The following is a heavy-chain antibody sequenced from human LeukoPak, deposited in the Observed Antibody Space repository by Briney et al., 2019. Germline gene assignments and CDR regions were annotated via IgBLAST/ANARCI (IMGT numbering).Heavy chain of an antibody. D-gene: IGHD3-16*01. CDR3: ARDGRVRGRKKFYYYYCMDV. V-gene: IGHV4-61*02. CDR1: GGSISSSLYY. Sequence: PSETLSLTCTVSGGSISSSLYYWGWIRQPAGKGLEWIGRIYTSGSTNYNPSLKSRVTMSVDTSKNQFSLKLSSVTAADTAVYYCARDGRVRGRKKFYYYYCMDVWGKGTTVTISS. CDR2: IYTSGST. J-gene: IGHJ6*03.